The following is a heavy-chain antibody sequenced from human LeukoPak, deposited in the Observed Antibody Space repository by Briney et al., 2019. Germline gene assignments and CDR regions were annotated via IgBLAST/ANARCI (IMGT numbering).Heavy chain of an antibody. V-gene: IGHV4-4*07. CDR1: GGSISSYY. CDR3: AREYGSSWYPYYYYGMDV. D-gene: IGHD6-13*01. J-gene: IGHJ6*02. Sequence: SETLSLTCTVSGGSISSYYWSWIRQPAGKGLEWIGRIYTSGSTNYNPSLKSRVTMSVDTPKNQFSLKLSSVTAADTAVYYCAREYGSSWYPYYYYGMDVWGQGTTVTVSS. CDR2: IYTSGST.